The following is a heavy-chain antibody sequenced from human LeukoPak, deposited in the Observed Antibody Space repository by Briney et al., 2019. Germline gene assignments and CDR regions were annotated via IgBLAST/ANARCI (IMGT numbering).Heavy chain of an antibody. CDR3: ARGPISSLAFDY. Sequence: GGSLRLSCAASAFTVSSNHMSWVRQAPRKGLEWVSLIYSGGGAYYADSVKGRFTISKDNSKNTLYLQMNSLRAEDTAVYYCARGPISSLAFDYWGQGTLVTVSS. CDR1: AFTVSSNH. CDR2: IYSGGGA. V-gene: IGHV3-66*01. D-gene: IGHD3-16*02. J-gene: IGHJ4*02.